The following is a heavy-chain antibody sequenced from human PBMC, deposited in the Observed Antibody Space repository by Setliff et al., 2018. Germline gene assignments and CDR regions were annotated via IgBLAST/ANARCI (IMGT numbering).Heavy chain of an antibody. CDR2: ISDTAIGI. V-gene: IGHV3-23*01. Sequence: SGGSLRLSCAASGFTFNTYAMSWVRQPPGKGLEWVSSISDTAIGIYYTGSVRGRFTISRDNSKKILFLQMNSLRVEDTAIYYCARDVYDFRTGLAAPWGQGTLVTVSS. CDR3: ARDVYDFRTGLAAP. J-gene: IGHJ5*02. D-gene: IGHD3-3*01. CDR1: GFTFNTYA.